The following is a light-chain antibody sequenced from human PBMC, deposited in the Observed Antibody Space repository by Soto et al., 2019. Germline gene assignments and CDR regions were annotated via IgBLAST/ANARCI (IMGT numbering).Light chain of an antibody. J-gene: IGLJ1*01. CDR2: DVS. V-gene: IGLV2-14*03. CDR1: SSDVGGYNY. Sequence: QSVLTQPASVSGSPGQSITISCTGTSSDVGGYNYVSWYQHHPGKAPKLMIFDVSNRPSGGSNRFSGSKSGNTASLTISGLQPEDEPDYYCSSSTPTTPPQLAFVPGTTVPVL. CDR3: SSSTPTTPPQLA.